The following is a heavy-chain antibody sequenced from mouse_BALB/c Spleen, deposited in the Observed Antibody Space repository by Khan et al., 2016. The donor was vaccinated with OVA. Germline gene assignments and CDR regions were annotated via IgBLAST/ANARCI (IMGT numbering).Heavy chain of an antibody. J-gene: IGHJ4*01. CDR2: IWAGGST. D-gene: IGHD1-2*01. CDR3: AREPPIYYYGYRTRDN. V-gene: IGHV2-9*02. CDR1: GFSLTSYG. Sequence: QVQLKESGPGLVAPSQNLSITCTVSGFSLTSYGVHWVRQPPGKGLDWLGVIWAGGSTSYNSALMSRLSISKDNSKSHVFLEMSSLQTDDTAMYYCAREPPIYYYGYRTRDNWGQGTSVTVSS.